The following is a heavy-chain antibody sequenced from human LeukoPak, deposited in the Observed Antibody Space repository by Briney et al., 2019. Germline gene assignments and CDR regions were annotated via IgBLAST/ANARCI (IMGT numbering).Heavy chain of an antibody. V-gene: IGHV3-23*01. CDR2: FSGSGGGT. CDR1: GFTFSTYA. J-gene: IGHJ4*02. Sequence: GGSLRLSCAASGFTFSTYAMSWVRQAPGKGLEGVSAFSGSGGGTYYADSVKGRFTISRDNSKNTLYLQMNSLRAEDTAVYFCAKSGYNRFDYWGQGTLVTVSS. CDR3: AKSGYNRFDY. D-gene: IGHD5-24*01.